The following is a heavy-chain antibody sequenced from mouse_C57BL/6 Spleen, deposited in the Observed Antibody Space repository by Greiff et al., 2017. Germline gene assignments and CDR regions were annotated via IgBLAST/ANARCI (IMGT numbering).Heavy chain of an antibody. CDR3: ARGNPFAY. CDR2: IYPGDGDT. D-gene: IGHD2-1*01. CDR1: GYAFSSYW. J-gene: IGHJ3*01. Sequence: VQLQQSGAELVKPGASVKISCKASGYAFSSYWMNWVKQRPGQGLAWIGQIYPGDGDTNYTGKFKGKATLTADKSSRTAYMQLSSLTSEDSAIYFCARGNPFAYWGQGTLVTVSA. V-gene: IGHV1-80*01.